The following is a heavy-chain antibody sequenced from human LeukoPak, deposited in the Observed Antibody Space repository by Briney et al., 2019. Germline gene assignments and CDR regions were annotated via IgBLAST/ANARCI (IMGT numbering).Heavy chain of an antibody. J-gene: IGHJ4*02. CDR3: ARDLYGDYSAIPDSVLSDY. CDR1: GFTFSSYS. D-gene: IGHD4-17*01. V-gene: IGHV3-33*08. Sequence: GGSLRLSCAASGFTFSSYSMNWVRQAPGKGLEWVAVIWYDGSNKYYADSVKGRFTISRDNSKNTLYLQMNSLRAEDTAVYYCARDLYGDYSAIPDSVLSDYWGQGTLVTVSS. CDR2: IWYDGSNK.